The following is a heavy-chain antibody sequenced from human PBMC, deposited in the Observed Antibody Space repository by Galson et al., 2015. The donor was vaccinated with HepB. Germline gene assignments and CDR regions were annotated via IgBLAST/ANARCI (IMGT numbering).Heavy chain of an antibody. CDR1: GFTFSSYA. Sequence: SLRLSCAAPGFTFSSYAMHWVRQAPGKGLEWVAVISYDGSNKYYADSVKGRFTISRDNSKNTLYLQMNSLRAEDTAVYYCARRGTYGYGPNDAFDIWGQGTMVTVSS. V-gene: IGHV3-30-3*01. CDR2: ISYDGSNK. J-gene: IGHJ3*02. CDR3: ARRGTYGYGPNDAFDI. D-gene: IGHD5-18*01.